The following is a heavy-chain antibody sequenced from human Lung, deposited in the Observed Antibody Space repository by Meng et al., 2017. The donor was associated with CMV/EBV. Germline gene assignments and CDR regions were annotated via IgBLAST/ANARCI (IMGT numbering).Heavy chain of an antibody. D-gene: IGHD3-3*01. V-gene: IGHV4-39*06. CDR2: ISYGGST. CDR1: GASITYNTYF. J-gene: IGHJ6*03. Sequence: LXCSVSGASITYNTYFWDWLRRPPGKGLEWIGSISYGGSTLYNSSLKSRVSISLDASESQVTLRLNSVTAADTAVYYCARIFPSDYYKYDLDVWGQGTTVTVSS. CDR3: ARIFPSDYYKYDLDV.